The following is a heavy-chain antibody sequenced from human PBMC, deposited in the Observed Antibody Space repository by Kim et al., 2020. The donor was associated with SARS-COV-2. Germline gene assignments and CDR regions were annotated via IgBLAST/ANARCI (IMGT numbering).Heavy chain of an antibody. J-gene: IGHJ3*02. CDR2: IYPGDSDT. V-gene: IGHV5-51*01. CDR3: ARRSSPRGYCSGGSCPLDAFDI. CDR1: GYSFTSYW. D-gene: IGHD2-15*01. Sequence: GESLKISCKGSGYSFTSYWIGWVRQMPGKGLEWMGIIYPGDSDTRYSPSFQGQVTISADKSISTAYLQWSSLKASDTAMYYCARRSSPRGYCSGGSCPLDAFDIWGQGTMVTVSS.